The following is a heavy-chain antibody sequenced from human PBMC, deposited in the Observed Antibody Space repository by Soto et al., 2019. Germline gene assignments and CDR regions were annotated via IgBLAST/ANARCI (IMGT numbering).Heavy chain of an antibody. CDR1: GYTFTSYV. Sequence: QVQLVQSGAEVKKPGASVKVSCKASGYTFTSYVISWVRQAPGQGLEGMGWISAYNGNTNYAQKLQGRVTMTTDTSTSTAYMELRSLRSDDTAVYYCARGTQKLVPAAMPPDYWGQGTLVTVSS. CDR3: ARGTQKLVPAAMPPDY. D-gene: IGHD2-2*01. J-gene: IGHJ4*02. CDR2: ISAYNGNT. V-gene: IGHV1-18*01.